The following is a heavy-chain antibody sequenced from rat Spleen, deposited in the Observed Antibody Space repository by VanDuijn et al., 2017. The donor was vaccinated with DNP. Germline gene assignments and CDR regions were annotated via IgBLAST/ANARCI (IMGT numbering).Heavy chain of an antibody. Sequence: EVQLQESGPGLVKPSQSLSLTCSVTGYSITSSYRWNWIRKFPGNKLEWMGYINSAGSTNYNPSLKSRISITRDTSKNQFFLQVNSVTTEDTATYYCARGPYYYAMDAWGQGTSVTVSS. J-gene: IGHJ4*01. CDR3: ARGPYYYAMDA. CDR2: INSAGST. V-gene: IGHV3-3*01. CDR1: GYSITSSYR.